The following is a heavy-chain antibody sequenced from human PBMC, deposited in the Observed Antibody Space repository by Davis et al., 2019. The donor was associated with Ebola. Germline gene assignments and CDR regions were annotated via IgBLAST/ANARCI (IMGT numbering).Heavy chain of an antibody. D-gene: IGHD1-26*01. CDR3: ASDQGWELLLGAFDI. Sequence: PGGSLRLSCAASGFTFSSYAMSWVRQAPGKGLEWVSAISGSGGSTYYADSVKGRFTISRDNSKNTLYLQMNSLRAEDTAVYYCASDQGWELLLGAFDIWGQGTMVTVSS. CDR2: ISGSGGST. V-gene: IGHV3-23*01. CDR1: GFTFSSYA. J-gene: IGHJ3*02.